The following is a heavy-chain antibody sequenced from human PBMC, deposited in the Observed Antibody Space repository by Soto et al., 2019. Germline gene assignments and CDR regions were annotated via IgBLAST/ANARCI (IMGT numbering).Heavy chain of an antibody. D-gene: IGHD6-13*01. CDR2: ISSSSSYI. CDR3: ARNGYSSSWYHLGYYYYYGMDV. V-gene: IGHV3-21*01. Sequence: GGSLRLSCAASGFTFSSYSMNWVRQAPGKGPEWVSSISSSSSYIYYADSVKGRFTISRDNAKNSLYLQMNSLRAEDTAVYYCARNGYSSSWYHLGYYYYYGMDVWGQGTTVTVSS. J-gene: IGHJ6*02. CDR1: GFTFSSYS.